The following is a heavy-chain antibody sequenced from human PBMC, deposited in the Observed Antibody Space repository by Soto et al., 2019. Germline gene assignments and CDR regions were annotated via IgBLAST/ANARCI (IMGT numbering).Heavy chain of an antibody. CDR3: ERGSYYGSAKYYYYYYGMDV. CDR1: GGSFSGYY. D-gene: IGHD3-10*01. Sequence: SETLSLTCAVYGGSFSGYYWSWIRQPPGKGLEWIGEINHSGSTNYNPSLKSRVTISVDTSKNQFSLKLSSVTAADTAVYYCERGSYYGSAKYYYYYYGMDVWGQGTTVTVSS. J-gene: IGHJ6*02. CDR2: INHSGST. V-gene: IGHV4-34*01.